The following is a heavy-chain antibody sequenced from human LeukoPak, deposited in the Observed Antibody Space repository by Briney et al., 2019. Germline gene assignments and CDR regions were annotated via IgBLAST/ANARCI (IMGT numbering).Heavy chain of an antibody. CDR3: ARDAPRVTGTTDY. J-gene: IGHJ4*02. D-gene: IGHD1-7*01. CDR1: GFTFSSYT. V-gene: IGHV3-21*01. CDR2: ISSSSSYI. Sequence: GGSLRLSCAASGFTFSSYTMNWVRQAPGKGLEWVSSISSSSSYIYYADPVKGRFTISRDNAKNSLYLQMNSLRAEDTAVYYCARDAPRVTGTTDYWGQGTLVTVSS.